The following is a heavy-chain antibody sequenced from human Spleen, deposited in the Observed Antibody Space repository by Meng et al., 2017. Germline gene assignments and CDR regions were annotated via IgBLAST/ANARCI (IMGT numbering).Heavy chain of an antibody. CDR2: INHSGST. V-gene: IGHV4-34*01. J-gene: IGHJ4*02. CDR3: ARGRVRGIAGDY. D-gene: IGHD6-13*01. Sequence: QGPLQRGGPGLLRPSETLPPTCAVYGGSFSGYYWSWIRQPPGKGLEWIGEINHSGSTNYNPSLKSRVTISVDTSKNQFSLKLSSVTAADTAVYYCARGRVRGIAGDYWGQGTLVTVSS. CDR1: GGSFSGYY.